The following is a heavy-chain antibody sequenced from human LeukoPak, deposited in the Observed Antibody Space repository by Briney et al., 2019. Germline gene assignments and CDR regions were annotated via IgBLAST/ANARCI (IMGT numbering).Heavy chain of an antibody. D-gene: IGHD6-19*01. V-gene: IGHV3-23*01. CDR1: GFTFSNYA. CDR3: PRQSYASGWNPFDY. J-gene: IGHJ4*02. CDR2: IYGSDDKT. Sequence: GGSLRLSCVASGFTFSNYAMSWVRQAPGKGLELVSGIYGSDDKTVYGDAAKGRFAISRDNSKNTLYLQMNSLTADDTAVYYCPRQSYASGWNPFDYWGQGILVTVSS.